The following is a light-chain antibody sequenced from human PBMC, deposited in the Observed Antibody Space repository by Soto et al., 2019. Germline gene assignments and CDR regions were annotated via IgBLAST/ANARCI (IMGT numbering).Light chain of an antibody. CDR3: QQYNNWPPGLT. CDR2: GAS. V-gene: IGKV3-15*01. CDR1: QSVSSN. Sequence: EIVMTQSPATLSVSPGERATLSCRASQSVSSNLAWYQQKPGQAPRLLIYGASTRATGIPARFSGSGSGTESTLTISSLQSEDFAVYYCQQYNNWPPGLTFGGGTKVDIK. J-gene: IGKJ4*01.